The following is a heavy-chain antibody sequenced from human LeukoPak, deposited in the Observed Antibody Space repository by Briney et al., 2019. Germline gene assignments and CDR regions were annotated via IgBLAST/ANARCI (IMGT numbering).Heavy chain of an antibody. CDR1: GGSISSGSYY. V-gene: IGHV4-61*02. J-gene: IGHJ4*02. CDR3: ARDGEYSYGAFDY. Sequence: PSETLSLTCTVSGGSISSGSYYWSWLRQPAGKGLEWIGRIYTSGSTNYNPSLKSRVTISVDTSKNQFSLKLSSVTAADTAVYYCARDGEYSYGAFDYWGQGTLVTVSS. CDR2: IYTSGST. D-gene: IGHD5-18*01.